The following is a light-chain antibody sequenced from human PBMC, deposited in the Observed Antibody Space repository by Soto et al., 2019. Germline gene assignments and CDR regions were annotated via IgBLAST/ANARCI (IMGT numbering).Light chain of an antibody. CDR3: QQYDNWPLT. CDR1: QSVSGN. V-gene: IGKV3-15*01. Sequence: EIVMTHSPATLSVSPGERATLSCIASQSVSGNLAWYQHKPGQAPRLLIYGASTRATGIPARFSGSGSGAEFTLTISSLQSEDFAVYYCQQYDNWPLTFGGGTKVDIK. J-gene: IGKJ4*01. CDR2: GAS.